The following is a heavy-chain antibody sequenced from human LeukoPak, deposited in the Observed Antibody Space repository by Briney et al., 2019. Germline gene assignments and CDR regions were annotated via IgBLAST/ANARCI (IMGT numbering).Heavy chain of an antibody. Sequence: SETLSLTCTVSGGSISSGSYFWSWIRQPAGKGLDWIGRIYTSGSTNYSPSLKSRVTISVDTSQNQLSLKLSSVTAADTAVYYCARVGSSGAWFDFWGQGTLVSVSS. D-gene: IGHD3-22*01. J-gene: IGHJ4*02. CDR2: IYTSGST. CDR3: ARVGSSGAWFDF. V-gene: IGHV4-61*02. CDR1: GGSISSGSYF.